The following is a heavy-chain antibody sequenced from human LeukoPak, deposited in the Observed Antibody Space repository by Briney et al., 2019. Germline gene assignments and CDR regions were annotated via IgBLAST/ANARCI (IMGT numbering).Heavy chain of an antibody. Sequence: GGSLRLSCAASGFTFTSYSLNWVRQAPGKGLEWVSYISSSSSTIYYADSVKGRFTISRDNAKNSLYLQMNSLRAEDTAVYYCARGSYSSGYWYFFDYWGQGTLVTVSS. J-gene: IGHJ4*02. CDR2: ISSSSSTI. D-gene: IGHD3-22*01. CDR1: GFTFTSYS. CDR3: ARGSYSSGYWYFFDY. V-gene: IGHV3-48*04.